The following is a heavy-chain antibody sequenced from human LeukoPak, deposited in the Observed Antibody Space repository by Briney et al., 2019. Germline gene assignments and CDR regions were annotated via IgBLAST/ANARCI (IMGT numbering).Heavy chain of an antibody. V-gene: IGHV3-7*01. D-gene: IGHD1-26*01. CDR1: GFTFTNSW. Sequence: GGSLRLSCAASGFTFTNSWMAWVRQAPGKGLEWVANIKQDGGTRHYADSLRGRFTISRDNPKKSPYLQMNSLRADDTAVYYCARDTVGSLDYWGQGILVTVAS. J-gene: IGHJ4*02. CDR2: IKQDGGTR. CDR3: ARDTVGSLDY.